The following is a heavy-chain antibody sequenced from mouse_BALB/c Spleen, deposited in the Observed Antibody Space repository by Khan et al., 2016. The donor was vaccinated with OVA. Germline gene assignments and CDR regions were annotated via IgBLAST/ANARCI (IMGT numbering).Heavy chain of an antibody. J-gene: IGHJ4*01. D-gene: IGHD2-10*01. Sequence: VQLQESGPGLAAPSQSLSITCTISGFSLTNYGVHWIRQPPGKGLEWLAVMWSDGSTTYNSALKSRLTITKDNSQSQVFLKMNSLQTDDTAIYFCARQPYYHYNIMDYWGQGTSVTVSS. V-gene: IGHV2-6-1*01. CDR2: MWSDGST. CDR1: GFSLTNYG. CDR3: ARQPYYHYNIMDY.